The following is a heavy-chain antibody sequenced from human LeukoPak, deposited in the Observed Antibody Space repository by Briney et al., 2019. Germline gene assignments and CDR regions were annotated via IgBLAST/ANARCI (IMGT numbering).Heavy chain of an antibody. D-gene: IGHD2-15*01. V-gene: IGHV3-48*04. CDR2: ITGSGSSI. Sequence: GGSLRLSCEASGFAFRSNSMNWVRQAPGKGLEWISYITGSGSSIFYADSVKGRFTISRDNAKNSLYLQMNSLRAEDTAVYYCARGSGHDAFDIWGQGTMVTVSS. J-gene: IGHJ3*02. CDR3: ARGSGHDAFDI. CDR1: GFAFRSNS.